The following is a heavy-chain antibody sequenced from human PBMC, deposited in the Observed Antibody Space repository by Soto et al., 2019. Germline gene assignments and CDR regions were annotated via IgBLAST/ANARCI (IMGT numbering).Heavy chain of an antibody. V-gene: IGHV1-69*01. CDR3: AHSVRYFGMDF. CDR2: IIPIFGTA. D-gene: IGHD3-10*01. J-gene: IGHJ6*02. Sequence: QVQLVQSVAEVKKPGSSVKVSCKASGGTFSSYAISWVRPAPGQGLAWMGGIIPIFGTANYAQKFQCRVTMTADESPSTAYMELISMRSEDTAVYYCAHSVRYFGMDFCDQGTTVTVSS. CDR1: GGTFSSYA.